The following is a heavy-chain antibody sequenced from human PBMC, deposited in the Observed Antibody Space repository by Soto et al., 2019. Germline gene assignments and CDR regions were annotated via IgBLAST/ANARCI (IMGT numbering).Heavy chain of an antibody. Sequence: ASVKVSSKASGYSFTDYHIHWVRQAPGQGLEWLGRINPKSGGTSTAQKFQGWVTMTTDTSISTASMELTRLTSDDTAIYYCARGDSTDCSNGVCSFFYNHDMDVWGQGTTVTVSS. CDR3: ARGDSTDCSNGVCSFFYNHDMDV. CDR2: INPKSGGT. J-gene: IGHJ6*02. CDR1: GYSFTDYH. V-gene: IGHV1-2*04. D-gene: IGHD2-8*01.